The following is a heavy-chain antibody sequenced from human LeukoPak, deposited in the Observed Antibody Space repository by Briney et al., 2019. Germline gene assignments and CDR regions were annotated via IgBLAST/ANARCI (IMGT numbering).Heavy chain of an antibody. D-gene: IGHD2-21*02. V-gene: IGHV3-48*01. CDR1: RFTFSSYS. Sequence: GGSLRLSCAASRFTFSSYSMNWVRQAPGKGLEWVSYISSSSSTIYYADSVKGRFTISRDNAKNSLYLQMNSLRAEDTAVYYCASVYYCGGDCYPLDYWGQGTLVTVSS. J-gene: IGHJ4*02. CDR2: ISSSSSTI. CDR3: ASVYYCGGDCYPLDY.